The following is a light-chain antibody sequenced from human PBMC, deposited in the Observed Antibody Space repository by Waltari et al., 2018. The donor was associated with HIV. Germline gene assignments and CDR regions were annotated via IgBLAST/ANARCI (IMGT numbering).Light chain of an antibody. V-gene: IGLV1-44*01. CDR2: NNN. CDR3: AAWDDSLNGVI. Sequence: QSVLTQPPSASGTPGQRVTISSSGSSSNIGRNTVNVYQQLPGTAPKLLIYNNNQRPSGVPDRFSGSKSGTSASLAISGLQSEDEADYYCAAWDDSLNGVIFGGGTKLTVL. CDR1: SSNIGRNT. J-gene: IGLJ2*01.